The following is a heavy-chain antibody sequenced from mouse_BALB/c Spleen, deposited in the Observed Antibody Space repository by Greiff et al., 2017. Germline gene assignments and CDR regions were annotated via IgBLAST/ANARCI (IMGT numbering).Heavy chain of an antibody. Sequence: VQLKESGPELVKPGASVKISCKASGYSFTGYYMHWVKQSHVKSLEWIGRINPYNGATSYNQNFKDKASLTVDKSSSTAYMELHSLTSEDSAVYYCARVRRYDYFDYWGQGTTLTVSS. CDR2: INPYNGAT. V-gene: IGHV1-31*01. J-gene: IGHJ2*01. D-gene: IGHD2-14*01. CDR3: ARVRRYDYFDY. CDR1: GYSFTGYY.